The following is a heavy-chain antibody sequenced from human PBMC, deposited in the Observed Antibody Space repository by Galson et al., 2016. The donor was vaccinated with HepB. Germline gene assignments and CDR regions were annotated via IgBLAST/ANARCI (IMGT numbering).Heavy chain of an antibody. D-gene: IGHD3-3*01. CDR2: IRKKAIIYAT. CDR1: GFTFRGSA. Sequence: ALRLSCPVSGFTFRGSAIHWVGQASGQALEWVGRIRKKAIIYATAYPPSVKGRFTISRDDSNNTAYLQLNSLNIEDTAVYYCTRQYYDFWAGNWFDPWGQGTVVTVSS. V-gene: IGHV3-73*01. CDR3: TRQYYDFWAGNWFDP. J-gene: IGHJ5*02.